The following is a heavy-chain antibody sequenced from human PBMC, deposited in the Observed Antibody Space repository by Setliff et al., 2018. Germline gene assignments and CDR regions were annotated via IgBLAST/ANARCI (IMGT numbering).Heavy chain of an antibody. CDR1: GFTFSGYS. D-gene: IGHD6-13*01. Sequence: QPGGSLRLSCEASGFTFSGYSMNWVRQAPGKGLEWVSYISSSSHIISYADSVKGRFTISRDNSKNTLYLQMNSLRAEDAAVYYCAKASSSWYRGIYYYYYYMDVWGKGTTVTVSS. V-gene: IGHV3-48*01. J-gene: IGHJ6*03. CDR3: AKASSSWYRGIYYYYYYMDV. CDR2: ISSSSHII.